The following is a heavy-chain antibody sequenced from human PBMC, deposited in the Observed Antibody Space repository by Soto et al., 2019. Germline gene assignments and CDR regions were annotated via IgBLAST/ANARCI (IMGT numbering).Heavy chain of an antibody. CDR3: ARSAQYSASLEFDY. Sequence: QVQLLQSGAEVKKPGASVKVSCKTSGYVFTDYLIHWVRQAPGQGLEWMGRINPATGVTAYAQNFQGRVTLASDTPVNTVNMELSRLRAGDTASYYCARSAQYSASLEFDYWGQGTLVAVSS. D-gene: IGHD1-1*01. CDR1: GYVFTDYL. CDR2: INPATGVT. V-gene: IGHV1-2*06. J-gene: IGHJ4*02.